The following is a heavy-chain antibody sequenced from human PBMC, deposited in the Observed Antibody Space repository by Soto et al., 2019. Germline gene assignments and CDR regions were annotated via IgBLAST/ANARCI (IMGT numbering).Heavy chain of an antibody. CDR2: ISGSADST. Sequence: EVQLLESGGGLVQPGGSLRLSCAASGFTFSSFALNWVRQAPGKGLEWVSIISGSADSTFYADSVKGRFTISRNNSKNMLYLQINSLRAEDTAVYYCAKTRGAMIYAISVYGMDVWGQGTTLTVSS. J-gene: IGHJ6*02. D-gene: IGHD2-8*01. CDR3: AKTRGAMIYAISVYGMDV. CDR1: GFTFSSFA. V-gene: IGHV3-23*01.